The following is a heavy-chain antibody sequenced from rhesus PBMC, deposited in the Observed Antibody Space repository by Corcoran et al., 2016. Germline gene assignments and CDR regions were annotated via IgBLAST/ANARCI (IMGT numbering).Heavy chain of an antibody. Sequence: EVQLVESGGGLVQPCGSLRLSCAGSGVPFGCSAMHWVRQASGKGLEWVGRIRSKSNNYETGYAASGKGRFTISRDDSKNTAYLQMNSLKTEDTAVYYCARARFDVWGPGVLVTVSS. CDR2: IRSKSNNYET. CDR3: ARARFDV. J-gene: IGHJ5-1*01. V-gene: IGHV3-118*01. CDR1: GVPFGCSA.